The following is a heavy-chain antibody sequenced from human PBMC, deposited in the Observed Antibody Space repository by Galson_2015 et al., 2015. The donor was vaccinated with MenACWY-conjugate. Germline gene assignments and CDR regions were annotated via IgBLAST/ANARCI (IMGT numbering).Heavy chain of an antibody. D-gene: IGHD1-26*01. Sequence: ETLSLTCTVSGGSIRNYYWSWIRQPPGKALEWIGYMYYSETSRYNPSLKSRVTISVDTSRDQFSLKLSSVTAADTAVYYCASGGTHLRRFLQWIDPWGQGSLVTVSS. J-gene: IGHJ5*02. CDR2: MYYSETS. V-gene: IGHV4-59*01. CDR3: ASGGTHLRRFLQWIDP. CDR1: GGSIRNYY.